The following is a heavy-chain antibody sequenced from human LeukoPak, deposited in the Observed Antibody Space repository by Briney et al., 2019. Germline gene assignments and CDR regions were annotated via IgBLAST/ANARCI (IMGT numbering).Heavy chain of an antibody. J-gene: IGHJ5*02. CDR3: ARGGYYGLGNDFRFDP. D-gene: IGHD3-10*01. V-gene: IGHV4-59*01. CDR2: SHHSGST. Sequence: SETLSLTCSVSGASIRNNYWSWIRQPPGKGLEWIGYSHHSGSTNYNPSVKSRVTISVDTSKNQFSLKLSSVTPADTAVYYCARGGYYGLGNDFRFDPWGQGTLVTVSS. CDR1: GASIRNNY.